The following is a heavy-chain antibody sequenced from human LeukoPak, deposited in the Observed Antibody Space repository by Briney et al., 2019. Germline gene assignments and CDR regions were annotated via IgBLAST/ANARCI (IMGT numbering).Heavy chain of an antibody. V-gene: IGHV1-8*02. D-gene: IGHD2-15*01. J-gene: IGHJ6*02. CDR1: GFTFTAYY. CDR2: MNPNSGNT. CDR3: ARMGCSGGSCYLWYYYYYYYGMDV. Sequence: GASVKVSCKASGFTFTAYYIHWVRQATGQGLEWMGWMNPNSGNTGYAQKFQGRVTMTRNTSISTAYMELSSLRSEDTAVYYCARMGCSGGSCYLWYYYYYYYGMDVWGQGTTVTVSS.